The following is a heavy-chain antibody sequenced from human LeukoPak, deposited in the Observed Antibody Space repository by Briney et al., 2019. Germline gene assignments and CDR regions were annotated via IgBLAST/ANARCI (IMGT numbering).Heavy chain of an antibody. D-gene: IGHD5-18*01. CDR3: ARIYGYFDY. Sequence: GGALRLSCAASGFSVSTYAMSWVRQAPGKGLEWVSSISGSGTTTYYADSVRGRFTFSRDSSKNTLYLQMNNLRAEDTAVYYCARIYGYFDYWGQGTLVTVSS. J-gene: IGHJ4*02. V-gene: IGHV3-23*01. CDR2: ISGSGTTT. CDR1: GFSVSTYA.